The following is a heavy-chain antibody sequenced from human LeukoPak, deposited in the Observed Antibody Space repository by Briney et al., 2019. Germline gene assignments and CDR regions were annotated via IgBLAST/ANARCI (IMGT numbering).Heavy chain of an antibody. Sequence: KPSETLSLTCTVSGGPITTYYWSWIRQPAGKGLEWIGRIYSSGDTNYNPSLKSRVTLSVDMSKNQFSLKLSSVTAADTAVYYCARGRGVSSEGFDPWGQGTLVTVSS. CDR1: GGPITTYY. V-gene: IGHV4-4*07. CDR3: ARGRGVSSEGFDP. D-gene: IGHD3-10*01. J-gene: IGHJ5*02. CDR2: IYSSGDT.